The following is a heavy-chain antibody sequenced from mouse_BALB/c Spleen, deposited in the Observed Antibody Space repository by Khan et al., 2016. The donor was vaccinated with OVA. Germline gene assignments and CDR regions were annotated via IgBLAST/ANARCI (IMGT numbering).Heavy chain of an antibody. D-gene: IGHD1-1*01. J-gene: IGHJ4*01. CDR3: ARNYYGTRNAMDY. V-gene: IGHV1S137*01. CDR1: GYTFTDYA. CDR2: ISTYYDDA. Sequence: QVQLQQSGAELVRPGVSVKISCKGSGYTFTDYAMHWVKQSHAKSLEWIGVISTYYDDASYNQKLKGKATMTVDKSSSTAYLELARLTSEDSAIYYWARNYYGTRNAMDYWGQGTSVTVSS.